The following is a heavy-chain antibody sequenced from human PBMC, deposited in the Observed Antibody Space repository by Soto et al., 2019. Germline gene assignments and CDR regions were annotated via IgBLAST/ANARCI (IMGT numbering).Heavy chain of an antibody. Sequence: EVQLLESGGGLVQPGGSLRLSCAASGFTFSNHGMTWVRQAPGKGLEWVSGMSRDGGVTDYTDSVKGRFTISRDISKNTLYLQMNSLRAEDTAVYYCAKIDKFNPQSSGWANRFDYWGQGTLVTVSS. D-gene: IGHD6-19*01. CDR3: AKIDKFNPQSSGWANRFDY. V-gene: IGHV3-23*01. CDR1: GFTFSNHG. J-gene: IGHJ4*02. CDR2: MSRDGGVT.